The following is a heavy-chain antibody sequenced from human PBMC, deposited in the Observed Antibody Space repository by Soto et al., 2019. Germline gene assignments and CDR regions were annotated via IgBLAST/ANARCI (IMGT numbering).Heavy chain of an antibody. Sequence: GGSLRLSXAASGFTFSSYGMHWVRQAPGKGLEWVAVIWYDGSNKYYADSVKGRFTISRDNSKNTLYLQMNSLRAEDTAVYYCARDVGGSSWHEGGYYFDYWGQGTLVTVSS. V-gene: IGHV3-33*01. J-gene: IGHJ4*02. CDR2: IWYDGSNK. D-gene: IGHD6-13*01. CDR1: GFTFSSYG. CDR3: ARDVGGSSWHEGGYYFDY.